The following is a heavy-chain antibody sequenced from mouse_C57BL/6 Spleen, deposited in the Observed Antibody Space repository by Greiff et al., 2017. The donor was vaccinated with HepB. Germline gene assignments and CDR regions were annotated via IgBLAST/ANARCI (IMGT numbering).Heavy chain of an antibody. CDR2: INPYNGGT. J-gene: IGHJ4*01. CDR3: ARDQLRGYAMDY. V-gene: IGHV1-19*01. D-gene: IGHD1-1*01. Sequence: EVQLQESGPVLVKPGASVKMSCKASGYTFTDYYMNWVKQSHGKSLEWIGVINPYNGGTSYNQKFKGKATLTVDKSSSTAYMELNSLTSEDSAVYYCARDQLRGYAMDYWGQGTSVTVSS. CDR1: GYTFTDYY.